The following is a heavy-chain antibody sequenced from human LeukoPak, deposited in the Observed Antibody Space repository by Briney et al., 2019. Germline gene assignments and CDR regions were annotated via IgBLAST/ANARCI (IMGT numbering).Heavy chain of an antibody. V-gene: IGHV1-46*01. D-gene: IGHD2-21*02. CDR3: ARTYCGGDCYGGFDP. Sequence: ASVKVSCKASGYNFTNYDINWVRQAPGQGLEWMGIINPSGGSTSYAQKFQGRVTMTRDMSTSTVYMELSSLRSEDTAVYYCARTYCGGDCYGGFDPWGQGTLVTVSS. CDR1: GYNFTNYD. CDR2: INPSGGST. J-gene: IGHJ5*02.